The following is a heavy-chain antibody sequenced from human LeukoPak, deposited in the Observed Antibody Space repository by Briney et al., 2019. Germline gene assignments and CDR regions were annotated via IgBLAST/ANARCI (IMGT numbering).Heavy chain of an antibody. CDR3: ARGSYFDY. CDR2: SSAY. V-gene: IGHV1-18*01. J-gene: IGHJ4*02. CDR1: GYSFTSYG. Sequence: ASVKVSCKASGYSFTSYGISWVRQAPGQGLEWMGWSSAYAQKLQGRVTMTTDTSTSTAYMELRSPRSDDTAVYYCARGSYFDYWGQGTLVTVSS.